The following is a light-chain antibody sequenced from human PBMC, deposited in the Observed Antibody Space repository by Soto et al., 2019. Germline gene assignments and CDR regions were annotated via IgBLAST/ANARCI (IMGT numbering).Light chain of an antibody. CDR3: QQASSFPLT. CDR1: QGIGTW. J-gene: IGKJ4*01. V-gene: IGKV1-12*01. CDR2: AAS. Sequence: DVQMTQSPSSVSASVGDRVTISCRASQGIGTWLAWYQQKPGKAPKLLINAASTLQSGVPSRFAGSGSARDFTLTISTLQPEDFATYYCQQASSFPLTFGGGTKVEMK.